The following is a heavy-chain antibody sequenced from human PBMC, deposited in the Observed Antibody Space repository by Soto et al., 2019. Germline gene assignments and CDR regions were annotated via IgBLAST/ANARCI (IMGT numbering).Heavy chain of an antibody. CDR2: MSGGGTTT. CDR3: ATVKYYYASVF. D-gene: IGHD3-10*01. Sequence: CGSRRLSCAAAGLRFSDHYMPWRRQAPGEGLECVSKMSGGGTTTYDSAYVKGRFTVSXXXSXXSXXLXXNXXSSXDTAVYYCATVKYYYASVFWGQGTLVTVSS. V-gene: IGHV3-11*01. J-gene: IGHJ4*02. CDR1: GLRFSDHY.